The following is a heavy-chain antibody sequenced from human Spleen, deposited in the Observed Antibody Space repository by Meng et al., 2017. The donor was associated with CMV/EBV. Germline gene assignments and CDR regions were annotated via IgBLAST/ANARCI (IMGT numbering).Heavy chain of an antibody. V-gene: IGHV1-2*02. D-gene: IGHD1-26*01. J-gene: IGHJ4*02. CDR3: ARDGSGSYLTLFDY. CDR1: GSTFTGYY. CDR2: INPNSGGT. Sequence: ASGSTFTGYYMPWVRQAPGQGLEWMGWINPNSGGTNYAQKFQGRVTMTRDTSISTAYMELSRLRSDDTAVYYCARDGSGSYLTLFDYWGQGTLVTVSS.